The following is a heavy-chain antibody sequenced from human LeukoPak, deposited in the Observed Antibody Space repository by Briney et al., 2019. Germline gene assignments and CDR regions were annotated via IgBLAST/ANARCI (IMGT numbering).Heavy chain of an antibody. CDR1: GFSFGSYG. CDR3: ARDSGTWFYLQD. CDR2: IRYGGSHQ. J-gene: IGHJ1*01. V-gene: IGHV3-33*01. Sequence: GRSLRLSCAASGFSFGSYGMHWVRQAPGKGLEWVAFIRYGGSHQFYADSVRGRFTISRDNPKNTLYLQMNSLSGEDTAVYFFARDSGTWFYLQDWGQGTLVTVSS. D-gene: IGHD2/OR15-2a*01.